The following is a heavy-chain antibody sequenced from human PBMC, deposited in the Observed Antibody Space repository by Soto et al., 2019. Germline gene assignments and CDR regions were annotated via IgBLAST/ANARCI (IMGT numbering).Heavy chain of an antibody. J-gene: IGHJ3*02. D-gene: IGHD2-15*01. V-gene: IGHV3-33*01. CDR1: GLTFSSYG. CDR3: ASVYCSGGSCFDAFDI. CDR2: IWYDGSNK. Sequence: GGSLRLSCAAAGLTFSSYGMHWIRQAPGKGLEWVAVIWYDGSNKYYADSVKGRFTISRDNSKNTLYLQMNSLRAEDTAVYYCASVYCSGGSCFDAFDIWGQGTMVTV.